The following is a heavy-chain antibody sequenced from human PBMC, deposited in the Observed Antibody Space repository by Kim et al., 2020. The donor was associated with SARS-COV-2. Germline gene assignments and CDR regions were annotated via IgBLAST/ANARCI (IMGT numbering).Heavy chain of an antibody. D-gene: IGHD6-19*01. CDR2: ISSSGTTI. V-gene: IGHV3-11*01. CDR1: GFTFSDYY. CDR3: ARDLHSSGGKFSQFDY. J-gene: IGHJ4*02. Sequence: GGSLRLSCAASGFTFSDYYMNWIRQAPGKALEWVAYISSSGTTIYYADSVKGRFTISRDNGKNSVYLQMNSLRAEDTAMYYCARDLHSSGGKFSQFDYWGQGTLATVSS.